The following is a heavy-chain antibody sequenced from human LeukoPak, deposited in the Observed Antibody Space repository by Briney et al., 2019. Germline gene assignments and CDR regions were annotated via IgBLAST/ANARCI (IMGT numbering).Heavy chain of an antibody. D-gene: IGHD3-3*01. Sequence: PSETLSLTCTVSGGSISSGSYYWSWIRQPAGKGLEWIGRIYTSGSTNYNASLKSRVTISVDTSKNQFSLKLSSVTAADTAVYYCARGRGQLRFLEWLGYSDYWGQGTLVTVSS. CDR3: ARGRGQLRFLEWLGYSDY. CDR1: GGSISSGSYY. CDR2: IYTSGST. J-gene: IGHJ4*02. V-gene: IGHV4-61*02.